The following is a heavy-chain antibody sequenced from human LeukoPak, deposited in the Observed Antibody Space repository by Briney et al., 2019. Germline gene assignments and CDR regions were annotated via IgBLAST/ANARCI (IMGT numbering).Heavy chain of an antibody. CDR1: GGSISSSNW. CDR2: IYHSGST. V-gene: IGHV4-4*02. Sequence: SGTLSLTCAVSGGSISSSNWWSWVRQPPGKGLEWIGEIYHSGSTNYNPSLKSRVTISVDKSKNQFSLKLSSVTAADTAVYYCARSYSGDGYYFDYWGQGTLVTVSS. CDR3: ARSYSGDGYYFDY. J-gene: IGHJ4*02. D-gene: IGHD5-12*01.